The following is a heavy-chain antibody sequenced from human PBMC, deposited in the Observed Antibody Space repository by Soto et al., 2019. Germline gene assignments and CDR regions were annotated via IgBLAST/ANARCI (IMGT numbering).Heavy chain of an antibody. CDR1: GYTFTGYY. CDR2: FNPNSGGT. V-gene: IGHV1-2*02. J-gene: IGHJ5*02. CDR3: AREVGGHANLFDP. Sequence: ASVKVSCKASGYTFTGYYMHWVRQAPGQGLEWMGWFNPNSGGTNYAQKFQGRVTMTRDTSISTAYMELSRLRSDDTAVYYCAREVGGHANLFDPGGPGTLVTGSA. D-gene: IGHD3-16*01.